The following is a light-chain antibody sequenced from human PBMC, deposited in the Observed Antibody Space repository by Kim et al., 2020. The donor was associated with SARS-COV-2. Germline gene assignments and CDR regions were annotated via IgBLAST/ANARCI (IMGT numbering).Light chain of an antibody. CDR3: LQDYIYPWT. V-gene: IGKV1-6*01. Sequence: ASVRDRVTSTCRASQDIRNDLGWYQQKPGKAPSLLIYAASSLQTGVPSRFSGSGSGTDFTLTISSLQPEDFATYYCLQDYIYPWTFGQGTKVDIK. CDR1: QDIRND. CDR2: AAS. J-gene: IGKJ1*01.